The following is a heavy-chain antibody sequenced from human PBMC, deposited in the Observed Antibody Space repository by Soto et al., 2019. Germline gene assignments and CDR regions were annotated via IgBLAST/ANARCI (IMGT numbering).Heavy chain of an antibody. D-gene: IGHD3-3*01. J-gene: IGHJ5*02. CDR3: ARGYYDFWSGYNPVNWFDP. Sequence: EASVKVSCKASGYTFTSYGISWVRQAPGQGLERMGWISAYNGNTNYAQKLQGRVTMTTDTSTSTAYMELRSLRSDDTAVYYCARGYYDFWSGYNPVNWFDPWGQGTLVTVS. CDR2: ISAYNGNT. CDR1: GYTFTSYG. V-gene: IGHV1-18*01.